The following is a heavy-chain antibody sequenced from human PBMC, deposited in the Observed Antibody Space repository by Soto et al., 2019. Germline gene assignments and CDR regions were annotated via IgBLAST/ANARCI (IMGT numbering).Heavy chain of an antibody. CDR2: IFYSGST. CDR1: SGSISSGDYY. J-gene: IGHJ4*02. V-gene: IGHV4-30-4*01. D-gene: IGHD3-22*01. CDR3: ARGTPRTFYDNSGRQN. Sequence: QVQLQESGPGLVKPSQTLSLTCTVSSGSISSGDYYWRWIRQPPGKGLERIGYIFYSGSTYYNSSLKSGVTSAVDTSNKHFSLKLSSVTAADTAVYYCARGTPRTFYDNSGRQNCGQGTLVTVSS.